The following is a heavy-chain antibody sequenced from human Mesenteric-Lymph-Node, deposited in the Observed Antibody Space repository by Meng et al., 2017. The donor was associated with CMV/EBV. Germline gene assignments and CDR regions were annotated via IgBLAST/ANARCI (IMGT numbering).Heavy chain of an antibody. CDR2: IYHSGST. D-gene: IGHD3-22*01. Sequence: GSISSGGYSWSWIRQPPGKGLEWIGYIYHSGSTYYNPSLKSRVTISVDRSKNQFSLKLSSVTAADTAVYYCARGLGDSSDYYPLFDYWGQGTLVTVSS. CDR1: GSISSGGYS. V-gene: IGHV4-30-2*01. J-gene: IGHJ4*02. CDR3: ARGLGDSSDYYPLFDY.